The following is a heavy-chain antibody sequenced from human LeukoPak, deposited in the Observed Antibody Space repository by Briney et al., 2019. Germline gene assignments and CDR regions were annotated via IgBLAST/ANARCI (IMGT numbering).Heavy chain of an antibody. V-gene: IGHV3-7*01. CDR2: IKQDGSEK. CDR3: ARDEDTPYFDY. Sequence: PGGSLRLSCAASGFTFSSNWMSWVRQAPGKGLEWVANIKQDGSEKYYADSVKGRFTISRDNAKNSLYLQMNSLRAEDTAVYFCARDEDTPYFDYWGQGTLVTVSS. CDR1: GFTFSSNW. D-gene: IGHD2-15*01. J-gene: IGHJ4*02.